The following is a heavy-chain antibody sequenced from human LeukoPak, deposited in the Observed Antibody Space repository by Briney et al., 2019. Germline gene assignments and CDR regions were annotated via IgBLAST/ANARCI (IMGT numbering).Heavy chain of an antibody. Sequence: GGTLRLSCAASGITFSSYGMHWVRQAPGKGLEWVAYIQYDGSNQQYADSVKGRFTISRDNAKNSLYLQMNSLRAEDTALYYCAKARVIAAAGTDFDYWGQGTLVTVSS. J-gene: IGHJ4*02. CDR3: AKARVIAAAGTDFDY. CDR2: IQYDGSNQ. V-gene: IGHV3-30*02. CDR1: GITFSSYG. D-gene: IGHD6-13*01.